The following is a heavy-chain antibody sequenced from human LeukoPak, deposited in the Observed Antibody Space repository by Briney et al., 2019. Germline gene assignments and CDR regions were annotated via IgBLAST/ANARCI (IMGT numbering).Heavy chain of an antibody. V-gene: IGHV4-38-2*01. J-gene: IGHJ4*02. D-gene: IGHD2-2*01. CDR3: ARGPAANFNY. CDR2: IYRSGTT. CDR1: GYSISSGYY. Sequence: SETLSLTCAVSGYSISSGYYWGWIRQPPGKGLEWIVSIYRSGTTYYNPSLKSRVTISVDTSKNQFSLKLSSVTAADTAVYYCARGPAANFNYWGQGTLVTASS.